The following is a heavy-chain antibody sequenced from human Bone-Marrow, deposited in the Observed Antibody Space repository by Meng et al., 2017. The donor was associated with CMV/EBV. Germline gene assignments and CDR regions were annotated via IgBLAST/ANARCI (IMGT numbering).Heavy chain of an antibody. CDR1: GGSISSYY. CDR3: AREGSSSWYGY. D-gene: IGHD6-13*01. CDR2: IYYSGST. J-gene: IGHJ4*02. Sequence: SETLSLTCTVSGGSISSYYWSWIRQPPGKGLEWIGYIYYSGSTNYNPSLKSRVTISVDTSKNQFSLKLSSVTAADSAVHYCAREGSSSWYGYWGQGTLVPVYS. V-gene: IGHV4-59*01.